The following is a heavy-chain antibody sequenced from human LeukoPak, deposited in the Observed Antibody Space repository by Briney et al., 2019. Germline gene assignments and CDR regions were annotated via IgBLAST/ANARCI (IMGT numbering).Heavy chain of an antibody. CDR3: ARLGTYDYVWGSHDY. CDR1: GNSFTSYW. V-gene: IGHV5-51*01. D-gene: IGHD3-16*01. J-gene: IGHJ4*02. Sequence: GESLKISCKGSGNSFTSYWIGWVRQMPGKGLEWMGIIYPGDSDTRYSPSFQGQVTISADKSISTAYLQWSSLKASDTAMYYCARLGTYDYVWGSHDYWGQGTLVTVSS. CDR2: IYPGDSDT.